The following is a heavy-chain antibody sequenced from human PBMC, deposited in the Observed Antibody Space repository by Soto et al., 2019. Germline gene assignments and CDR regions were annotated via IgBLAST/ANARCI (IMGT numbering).Heavy chain of an antibody. Sequence: QVNLVQSGAEVKKPGSSVRVSCKASGDTFTSYTLSWVRQAPGQGLEWIGRIIPILGIAIYAQKFQGRVTISADKSTSTAFMELSSLRSEDTAVYYCARAMLLWPNFDSWGLGTLVTVSS. D-gene: IGHD2-2*01. CDR2: IIPILGIA. J-gene: IGHJ4*02. CDR1: GDTFTSYT. V-gene: IGHV1-69*02. CDR3: ARAMLLWPNFDS.